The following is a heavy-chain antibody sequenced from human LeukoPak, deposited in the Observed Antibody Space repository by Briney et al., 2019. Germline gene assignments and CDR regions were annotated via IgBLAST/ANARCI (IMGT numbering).Heavy chain of an antibody. CDR1: GGSISSSSYY. CDR2: IYYSGST. CDR3: ARRHYDSSGYYYGDAFDI. Sequence: SETLSLTCTVSGGSISSSSYYWGWIRQPPGKGLEWIGSIYYSGSTYYSPSLKSRVTISVDTSKNQFSLKLSSVTAADTAVYYCARRHYDSSGYYYGDAFDIWGQGTMVTVSS. J-gene: IGHJ3*02. V-gene: IGHV4-39*01. D-gene: IGHD3-22*01.